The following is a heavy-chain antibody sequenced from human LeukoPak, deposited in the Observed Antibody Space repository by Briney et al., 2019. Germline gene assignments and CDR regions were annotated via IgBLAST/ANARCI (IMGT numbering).Heavy chain of an antibody. V-gene: IGHV4-39*01. D-gene: IGHD1-26*01. Sequence: SETLSLTCTVSGDSISSSNYYWGWIRQPPGKGLEWIGSISNGGNIYYNPSLKSRVTISVDTSENQFSLKLSSVTAADTAVYYCARRPPASGADWFDPWGQGTLVTVSS. CDR3: ARRPPASGADWFDP. J-gene: IGHJ5*02. CDR2: ISNGGNI. CDR1: GDSISSSNYY.